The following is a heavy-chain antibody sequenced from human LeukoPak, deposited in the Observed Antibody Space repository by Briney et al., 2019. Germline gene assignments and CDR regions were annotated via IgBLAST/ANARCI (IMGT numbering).Heavy chain of an antibody. V-gene: IGHV1-69*06. Sequence: SVKVSCTATGGTFSSYAISWVRQAPGQGLEWMGGIIPIFGTANYAQKFQGRVTITADKSTSTAYMELSSLRSEDTAVYYCAGEAWNYALGNWFDPWGQGTLVTVSS. D-gene: IGHD1-7*01. J-gene: IGHJ5*02. CDR1: GGTFSSYA. CDR2: IIPIFGTA. CDR3: AGEAWNYALGNWFDP.